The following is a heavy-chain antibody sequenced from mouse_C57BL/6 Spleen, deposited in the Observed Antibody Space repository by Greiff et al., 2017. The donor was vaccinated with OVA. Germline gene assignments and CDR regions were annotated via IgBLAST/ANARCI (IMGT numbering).Heavy chain of an antibody. CDR2: IYPGSGNT. V-gene: IGHV1-76*01. J-gene: IGHJ2*01. CDR1: GYTFTDYY. CDR3: AKVGADYFDY. D-gene: IGHD1-1*02. Sequence: QVQLQQSGAELVRPGASVKLSCKASGYTFTDYYINWVKQRPGQGLEWIARIYPGSGNTYYNEKFKGKATLTAEKSSSTAYMQLSSLTSEDSAVYFCAKVGADYFDYWGQGTTLTVSS.